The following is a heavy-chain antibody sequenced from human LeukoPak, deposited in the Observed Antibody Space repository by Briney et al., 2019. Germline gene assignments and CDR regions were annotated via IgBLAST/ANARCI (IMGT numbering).Heavy chain of an antibody. CDR2: INHSGST. J-gene: IGHJ4*02. V-gene: IGHV4-34*01. CDR3: ARAATVVTLDY. D-gene: IGHD4-23*01. CDR1: GVSFSGYY. Sequence: SETLSLTCAVYGVSFSGYYWSWIRQPPGKGLEWIGEINHSGSTNYNPSLKSRVTISVDTSKNQFSLKLSSVTAADTAVYYCARAATVVTLDYWGQGTLVTVSS.